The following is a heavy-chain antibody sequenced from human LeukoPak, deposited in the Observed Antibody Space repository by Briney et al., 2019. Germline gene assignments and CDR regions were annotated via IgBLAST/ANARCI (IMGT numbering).Heavy chain of an antibody. J-gene: IGHJ5*02. CDR2: VSGSGAST. CDR1: GFTFSSYA. V-gene: IGHV3-23*01. D-gene: IGHD2-2*01. CDR3: AKDSGRYCSSTSCLVDIAMVNWFDP. Sequence: GGSLRLSCAASGFTFSSYAMSWVRQAPGKGLEWVSAVSGSGASTYYADSVKGRFTISRDNSKNTLYLQMNSLRADDTAVYYCAKDSGRYCSSTSCLVDIAMVNWFDPWGQGTLVTVSS.